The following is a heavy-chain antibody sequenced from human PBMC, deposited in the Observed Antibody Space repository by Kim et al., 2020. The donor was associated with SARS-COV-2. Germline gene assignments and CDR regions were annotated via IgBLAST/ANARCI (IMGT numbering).Heavy chain of an antibody. D-gene: IGHD4-17*01. J-gene: IGHJ5*02. V-gene: IGHV3-30*18. CDR2: ISNDGSNK. Sequence: GGSLRLSCEASGFTFSRYAIHWVRQAPGKGLEWVAVISNDGSNKYYGDSAEGRFTISRDNSKNTLYLQMNSLRPEDTAVYYCAKDSRDYGDFGGWLDPWGQGTLVTVSS. CDR3: AKDSRDYGDFGGWLDP. CDR1: GFTFSRYA.